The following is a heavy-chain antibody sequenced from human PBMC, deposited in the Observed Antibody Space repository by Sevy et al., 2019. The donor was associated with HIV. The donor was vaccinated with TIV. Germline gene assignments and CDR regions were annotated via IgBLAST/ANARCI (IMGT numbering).Heavy chain of an antibody. CDR3: ARDSYGSGTIDY. D-gene: IGHD3-10*01. V-gene: IGHV4-30-4*01. CDR2: IYYSGST. Sequence: LSLTCTVSGGSISSGDYYWSWIRQPPGKGLGWIGYIYYSGSTYYNPSLKSRVTISVDTSKNQFSRKLSSVTAADTAVYYCARDSYGSGTIDYWGQGTLVTVSS. CDR1: GGSISSGDYY. J-gene: IGHJ4*02.